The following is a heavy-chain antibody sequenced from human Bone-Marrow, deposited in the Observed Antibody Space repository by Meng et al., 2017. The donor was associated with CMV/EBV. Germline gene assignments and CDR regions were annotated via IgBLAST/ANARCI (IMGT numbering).Heavy chain of an antibody. J-gene: IGHJ6*02. CDR2: ISSSSSYI. CDR1: GFTFSSYS. CDR3: ARDFDVRIQLWPTYYYYYYGMDV. D-gene: IGHD5-18*01. V-gene: IGHV3-21*01. Sequence: GESLKISCAASGFTFSSYSMNWVRQAPGKGLEWVSSISSSSSYIYYADSVKGRFTISRDNSKNTLYLQMNSLRAEDTAVYYCARDFDVRIQLWPTYYYYYYGMDVWGQGTTVTASS.